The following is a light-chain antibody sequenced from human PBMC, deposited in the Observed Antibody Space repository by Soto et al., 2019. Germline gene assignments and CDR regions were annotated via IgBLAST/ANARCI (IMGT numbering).Light chain of an antibody. V-gene: IGLV2-8*01. J-gene: IGLJ3*02. CDR3: SSSAGIYHYLV. CDR2: EVN. Sequence: QSVLTQLPSASGSPGQSVTISCTGTSSDIGGYNSVSWYQQHPGKAPRLMIYEVNKRPSGVPDRFSGSKSGYTASLTVSGLQTEDEAFYYCSSSAGIYHYLVFGGGTQLTVL. CDR1: SSDIGGYNS.